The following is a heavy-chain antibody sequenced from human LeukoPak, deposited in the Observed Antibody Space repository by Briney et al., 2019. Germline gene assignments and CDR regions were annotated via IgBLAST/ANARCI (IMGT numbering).Heavy chain of an antibody. V-gene: IGHV3-48*03. Sequence: GGSLRLSCAASGFTFSSYEMNWVRQAPGKGLEWVSYISSSGSTIYYADSVKGRFTISRDNAKNSLYLQMNSLGAEDTAVYYCARDGGWDAFDIWGQGTMVTVSS. CDR3: ARDGGWDAFDI. J-gene: IGHJ3*02. CDR1: GFTFSSYE. D-gene: IGHD6-19*01. CDR2: ISSSGSTI.